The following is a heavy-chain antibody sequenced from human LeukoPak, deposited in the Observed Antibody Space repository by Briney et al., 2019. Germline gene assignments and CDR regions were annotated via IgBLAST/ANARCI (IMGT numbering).Heavy chain of an antibody. J-gene: IGHJ4*02. V-gene: IGHV3-20*04. CDR2: INWDGGST. Sequence: GGSLRLSCAASGFTVSANYMSWVRQAPGKGLEWVSSINWDGGSTAYADSVQGRFTISRDNAKNSLHLQIKSLRAEDTALYYCARDSFSGSSLDYWGRGTLVTVSS. CDR3: ARDSFSGSSLDY. D-gene: IGHD1-26*01. CDR1: GFTVSANY.